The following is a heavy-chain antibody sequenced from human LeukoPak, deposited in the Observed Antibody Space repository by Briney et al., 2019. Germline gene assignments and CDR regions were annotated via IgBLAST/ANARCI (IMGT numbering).Heavy chain of an antibody. CDR3: AKDPYDSLEYFDF. Sequence: GGSLRLSCAASGFTFSSYAMNWVRQAPGKGLDWVSAISGNGGSTYYADSVKGRFTISRDNSKNTLYLQMNSLRAEDTAVYYCAKDPYDSLEYFDFWGQGTLAAVSS. V-gene: IGHV3-23*01. J-gene: IGHJ4*02. CDR2: ISGNGGST. D-gene: IGHD3-22*01. CDR1: GFTFSSYA.